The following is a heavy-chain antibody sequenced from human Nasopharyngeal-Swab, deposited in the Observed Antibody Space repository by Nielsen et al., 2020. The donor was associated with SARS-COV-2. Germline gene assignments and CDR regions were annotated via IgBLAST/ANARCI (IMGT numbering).Heavy chain of an antibody. V-gene: IGHV5-10-1*01. CDR2: IDPSDSYT. J-gene: IGHJ6*02. CDR1: GYSFTSYW. CDR3: ARVQGYCTGGSCYSVFYYFAMDV. D-gene: IGHD2-15*01. Sequence: GESLKVSCKGSGYSFTSYWINWVRQMPGKGLEWMGRIDPSDSYTNYSPSFQGHVSISTDKSISTAYLQWSSLKASDTAMYYCARVQGYCTGGSCYSVFYYFAMDVWGQGTTVTVSS.